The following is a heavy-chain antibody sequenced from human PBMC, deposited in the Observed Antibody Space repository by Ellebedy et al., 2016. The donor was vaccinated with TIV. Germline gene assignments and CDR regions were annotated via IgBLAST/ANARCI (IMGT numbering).Heavy chain of an antibody. Sequence: GGSLRLSCAASGFIFSDYYMSWIRQAPGKGLEWVSYISSGGSTIYYADSVKGRFTISRDNAKNSLYLKMNPLRAEDTAVYYCARDTRFIDQQHNWFDPWGQGTLVTVSS. D-gene: IGHD6-13*01. CDR3: ARDTRFIDQQHNWFDP. CDR1: GFIFSDYY. J-gene: IGHJ5*02. CDR2: ISSGGSTI. V-gene: IGHV3-11*01.